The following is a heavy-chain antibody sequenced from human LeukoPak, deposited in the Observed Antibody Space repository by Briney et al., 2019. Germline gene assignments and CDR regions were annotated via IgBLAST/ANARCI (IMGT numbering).Heavy chain of an antibody. CDR3: ARSFSSGWFDSFDI. CDR2: VVYSGSA. D-gene: IGHD6-19*01. CDR1: GGSIGSSY. J-gene: IGHJ3*02. V-gene: IGHV4-59*08. Sequence: SETLSLTCTVSGGSIGSSYRSWIRQPPGKGLEWIGHVVYSGSANYNPSLKSRVTISVDTSKNQFSLKLSSVTAADTAVYYCARSFSSGWFDSFDIWGQGTMVTVSS.